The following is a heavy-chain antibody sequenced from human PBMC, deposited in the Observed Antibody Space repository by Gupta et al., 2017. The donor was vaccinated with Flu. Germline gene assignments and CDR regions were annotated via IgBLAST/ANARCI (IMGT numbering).Heavy chain of an antibody. D-gene: IGHD6-19*01. J-gene: IGHJ4*02. CDR2: ISGSGLST. V-gene: IGHV3-23*01. CDR3: AKAGRWPYSSGFFDY. Sequence: EVQLLESGGGLVQPGGSLRLSCAASGFTFSHFAVSWVRQAPGKGLEWVSSISGSGLSTYYADSVKGRFTISRDNSKNTLYLQMNSLRVEDTAVYYCAKAGRWPYSSGFFDYWGQGTLVSVSS. CDR1: GFTFSHFA.